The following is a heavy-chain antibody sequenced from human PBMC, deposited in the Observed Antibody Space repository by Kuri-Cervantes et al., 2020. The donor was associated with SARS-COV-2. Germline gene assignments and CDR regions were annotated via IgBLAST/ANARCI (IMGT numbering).Heavy chain of an antibody. CDR2: IYYSGST. CDR3: ARDPGDCSSTSCHPNWFDP. Sequence: SQTLSLTCAASGFTFSDYYMTWIRQPPGKGLGWIGSIYYSGSTYYNPSLKSRVTISVDTSKNQFSLKLSSVTAADTAVYYCARDPGDCSSTSCHPNWFDPWGQGTLVTVSS. CDR1: GFTFSDYY. J-gene: IGHJ5*02. V-gene: IGHV4-38-2*02. D-gene: IGHD2-2*01.